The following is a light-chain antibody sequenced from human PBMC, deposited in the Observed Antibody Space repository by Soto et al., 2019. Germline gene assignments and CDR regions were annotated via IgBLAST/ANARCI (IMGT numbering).Light chain of an antibody. J-gene: IGKJ2*01. CDR3: QQYKNWPPAYT. CDR1: QSVSSN. CDR2: AAS. V-gene: IGKV3-15*01. Sequence: EIVMTQSPATLSVSPGERATLSCRASQSVSSNLAWYQQKAGQAPRLLIYAASTRATGIPGRFSGSGSGTEFTLTSSSLQSEDVAIYYCQQYKNWPPAYTFGQGTKLEI.